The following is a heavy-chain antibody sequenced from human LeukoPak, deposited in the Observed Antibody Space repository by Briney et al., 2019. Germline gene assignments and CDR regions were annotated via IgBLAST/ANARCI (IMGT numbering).Heavy chain of an antibody. Sequence: SETLSLTCAVSGYSISSGYYWGWIRQPPGKGLDWIGSIYHSGNTYYNPSLKSRVTISVDTSKNQFSLKLCSVTAADTAVYYCARQGGSYWDWFDPWGQGTLVTVSS. CDR1: GYSISSGYY. J-gene: IGHJ5*02. CDR3: ARQGGSYWDWFDP. CDR2: IYHSGNT. V-gene: IGHV4-38-2*01. D-gene: IGHD2-15*01.